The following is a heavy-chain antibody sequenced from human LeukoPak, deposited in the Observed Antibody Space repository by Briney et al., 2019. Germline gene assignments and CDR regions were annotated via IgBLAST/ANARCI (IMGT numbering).Heavy chain of an antibody. J-gene: IGHJ6*03. D-gene: IGHD3-10*01. V-gene: IGHV3-30*04. CDR3: ARWYYYGSGLAYMDV. CDR2: ISSDGSNK. CDR1: GFTFSSYA. Sequence: TGGSLRLSCAASGFTFSSYAMHWVRQAPGKGLEWVALISSDGSNKHYADAVKGRFTISRDNSKNTLYLQMNSLRAEDTAVYYCARWYYYGSGLAYMDVWGKGTTVTVSS.